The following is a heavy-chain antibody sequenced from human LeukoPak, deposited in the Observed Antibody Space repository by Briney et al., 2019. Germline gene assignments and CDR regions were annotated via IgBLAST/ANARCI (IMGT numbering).Heavy chain of an antibody. V-gene: IGHV1-2*02. CDR1: GYTFTGYY. Sequence: GASVKVSCKASGYTFTGYYMHWVRQAPGQGLEWMGWINPNSGGTNYAQKFQGRVTMTRDTSISTAYMELSRLRSDDTAVCYCARDGSSGYWDWFDPWGQGTLVTVSS. CDR2: INPNSGGT. CDR3: ARDGSSGYWDWFDP. J-gene: IGHJ5*02. D-gene: IGHD3-22*01.